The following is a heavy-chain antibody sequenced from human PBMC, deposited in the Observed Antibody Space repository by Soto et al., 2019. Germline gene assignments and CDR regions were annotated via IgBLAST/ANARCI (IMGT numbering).Heavy chain of an antibody. CDR2: IYHSGST. CDR1: GGFIISSNW. D-gene: IGHD6-13*01. CDR3: ARGAAWYREPLSRFDY. J-gene: IGHJ4*02. Sequence: SETLSLTCAVSGGFIISSNWWSLVRQPPRKGLEWIGEIYHSGSTNYNPSLKSRVTISVDKSKNQFSLKLSSVTAADTAVYYCARGAAWYREPLSRFDYWGQGTLVT. V-gene: IGHV4-4*02.